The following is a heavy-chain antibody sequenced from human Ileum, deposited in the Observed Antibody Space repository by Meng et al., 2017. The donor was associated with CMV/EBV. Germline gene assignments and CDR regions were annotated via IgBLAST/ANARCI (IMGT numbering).Heavy chain of an antibody. CDR1: GYTFTNYY. D-gene: IGHD3-10*01. CDR3: ASDFSGSAPSGFDY. J-gene: IGHJ4*02. CDR2: IHPSGGST. Sequence: KACGYTFTNYYMHWVRQAPGQGLEWMGIIHPSGGSTSYAQKFQGRVTMTRDTSTTTVYMELSSLRSEDTAVYYCASDFSGSAPSGFDYWGQGTLVTVSS. V-gene: IGHV1-46*01.